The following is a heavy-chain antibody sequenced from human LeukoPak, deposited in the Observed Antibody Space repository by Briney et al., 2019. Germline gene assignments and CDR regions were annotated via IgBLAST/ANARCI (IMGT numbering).Heavy chain of an antibody. CDR3: SRGLIVGGYYYS. CDR1: GYTFTSYD. Sequence: ASVKVSCKASGYTFTSYDINWVRQAPGQGLEWMGWMNPNSGNTGYAQMFQGRVTMTRNTSINTAYMELSSLRSEDTAVYYCSRGLIVGGYYYSWGQGTLVTVSS. D-gene: IGHD1-26*01. CDR2: MNPNSGNT. V-gene: IGHV1-8*01. J-gene: IGHJ4*02.